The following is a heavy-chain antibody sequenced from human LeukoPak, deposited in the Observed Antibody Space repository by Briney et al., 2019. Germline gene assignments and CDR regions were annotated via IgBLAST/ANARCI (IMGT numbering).Heavy chain of an antibody. CDR3: ARSAPIAARRPAGWFDP. Sequence: ASVKVSCKASGYTFTGYYMHWVRQAPGQGREWMGWINPNSGGKNYAQKFQGRVTMTRDTSISTAYMEVSRLRSDDTAVYYCARSAPIAARRPAGWFDPWGQGTLVTVSS. CDR1: GYTFTGYY. D-gene: IGHD6-6*01. V-gene: IGHV1-2*02. J-gene: IGHJ5*02. CDR2: INPNSGGK.